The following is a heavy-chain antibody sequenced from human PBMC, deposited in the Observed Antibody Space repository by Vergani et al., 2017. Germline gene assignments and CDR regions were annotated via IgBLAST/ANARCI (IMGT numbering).Heavy chain of an antibody. J-gene: IGHJ4*02. CDR1: GFTFSSYG. D-gene: IGHD7-27*01. V-gene: IGHV3-30*03. Sequence: QVQLVESGGGVVQPGRSLRLSCAASGFTFSSYGMHWVRQAPGKGLEWVAVISYDGSNKYYADSVKGRFTISRDNSKNTLYLQMNSLRAEDTAVYYCASDWGGPLFDYWGQGTLVTVSS. CDR3: ASDWGGPLFDY. CDR2: ISYDGSNK.